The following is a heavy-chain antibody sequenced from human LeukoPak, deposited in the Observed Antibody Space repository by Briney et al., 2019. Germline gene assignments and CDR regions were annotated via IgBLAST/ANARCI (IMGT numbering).Heavy chain of an antibody. Sequence: SETLSLTCTVSGGSISSSSYYWGWIRQPPGKGLEWIGSIYSSGSTYYNASLQSRVTISIETSKNQISLRLNSVTAADTAMYYCAKSGSYGLIDYWGQGTLVTVSS. CDR1: GGSISSSSYY. CDR3: AKSGSYGLIDY. J-gene: IGHJ4*02. CDR2: IYSSGST. D-gene: IGHD1-26*01. V-gene: IGHV4-39*01.